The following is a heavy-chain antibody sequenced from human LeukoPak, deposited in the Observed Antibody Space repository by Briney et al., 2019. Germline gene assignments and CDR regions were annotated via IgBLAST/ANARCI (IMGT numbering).Heavy chain of an antibody. CDR2: INLHSGAT. D-gene: IGHD6-13*01. J-gene: IGHJ3*02. CDR3: ARRQQLVYALDI. Sequence: ASVRVSCKASGYTFAASLLHWVRQAPGQPLEWMGWINLHSGATKYAQKFQGRVTLTTDTSIGTAYMDLSRLTSDDTAVYYCARRQQLVYALDIWGQGTMVTVSS. V-gene: IGHV1-2*02. CDR1: GYTFAASL.